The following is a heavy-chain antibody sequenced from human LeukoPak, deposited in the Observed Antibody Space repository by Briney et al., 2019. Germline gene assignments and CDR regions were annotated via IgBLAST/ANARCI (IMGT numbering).Heavy chain of an antibody. D-gene: IGHD2-2*01. CDR1: GGSISSSRQY. V-gene: IGHV4-39*07. CDR3: ARRGCSSTSCLRPDWYFDL. CDR2: IYYSGST. J-gene: IGHJ2*01. Sequence: PSETLSLTCTVSGGSISSSRQYWGWIRQPPGKGLEWIGNIYYSGSTYYNPSLKSRVTISVDTSKNQFSLKLSSVTAADTAVYYCARRGCSSTSCLRPDWYFDLWGRGTLVTVSS.